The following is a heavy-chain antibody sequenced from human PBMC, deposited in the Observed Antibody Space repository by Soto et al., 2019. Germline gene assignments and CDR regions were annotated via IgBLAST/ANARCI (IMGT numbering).Heavy chain of an antibody. J-gene: IGHJ4*02. CDR2: ISYDGSNK. V-gene: IGHV3-30*18. D-gene: IGHD6-13*01. CDR1: GFTFSSYG. CDR3: AKDPEWQQLDYYFDY. Sequence: ESGGGVVQPGRSLRLSCAASGFTFSSYGMHWVRQAPGKGLEWVAVISYDGSNKYYADSVKGRFTISRDNSKNTLYLQMNSLRAEDTAVYYCAKDPEWQQLDYYFDYWGQGTLVTVSS.